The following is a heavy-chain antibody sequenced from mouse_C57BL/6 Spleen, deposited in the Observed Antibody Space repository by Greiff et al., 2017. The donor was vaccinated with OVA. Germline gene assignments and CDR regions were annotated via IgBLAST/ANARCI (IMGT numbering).Heavy chain of an antibody. Sequence: VQLQESGPELVKPGASVKISCKASGYAFSSYWMNWVKQRPGKGLEWIGRINPGDGDPNYNGKFKGKATLTVDKPSSTTYMRLSSLTSEESAVYFSARPYGKYAMDYWGQGTSVTVAS. CDR1: GYAFSSYW. V-gene: IGHV1-82*01. J-gene: IGHJ4*01. CDR2: INPGDGDP. CDR3: ARPYGKYAMDY. D-gene: IGHD2-10*02.